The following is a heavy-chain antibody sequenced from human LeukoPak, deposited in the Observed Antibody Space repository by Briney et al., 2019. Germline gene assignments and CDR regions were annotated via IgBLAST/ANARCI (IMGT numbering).Heavy chain of an antibody. J-gene: IGHJ4*02. V-gene: IGHV3-7*01. Sequence: GGSLRLSCAASGFTFSSYWMSWVRQAPGKGLEWVANIKQDGSEKYYVDSVKGRFTISRDNAKNSLYLQMNSLRAEDTAVYYCARAPPDSHAQDSELWYFDYWGQGTLVTVSS. CDR2: IKQDGSEK. D-gene: IGHD3-16*01. CDR3: ARAPPDSHAQDSELWYFDY. CDR1: GFTFSSYW.